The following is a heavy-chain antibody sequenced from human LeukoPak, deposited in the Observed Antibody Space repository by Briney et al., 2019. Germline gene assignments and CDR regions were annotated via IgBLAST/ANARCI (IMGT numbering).Heavy chain of an antibody. CDR3: ARDEAAGLYFDY. CDR2: IYYSGST. CDR1: GGSISSGNYY. J-gene: IGHJ4*02. V-gene: IGHV4-30-4*08. D-gene: IGHD6-13*01. Sequence: SETLSPTCTVSGGSISSGNYYWSWIRQPPGKGLEWIGYIYYSGSTYYNPSLKSRVAISVDTSKNQFSLKLSSVTAADTAVYYCARDEAAGLYFDYWGQGILVTVSS.